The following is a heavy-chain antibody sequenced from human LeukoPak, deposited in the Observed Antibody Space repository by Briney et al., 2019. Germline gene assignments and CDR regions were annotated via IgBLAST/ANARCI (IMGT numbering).Heavy chain of an antibody. CDR2: IKQDESEK. CDR1: GFSLSTYW. J-gene: IGHJ4*02. Sequence: GGSLRLSCAASGFSLSTYWMSWVRQAPGKGLEWVANIKQDESEKDYVDSVKGRFIISRDNAKDSLYLQMNSLRVEDTAVYYCLRGDRRDYWGQGTLVTVSS. CDR3: LRGDRRDY. V-gene: IGHV3-7*01.